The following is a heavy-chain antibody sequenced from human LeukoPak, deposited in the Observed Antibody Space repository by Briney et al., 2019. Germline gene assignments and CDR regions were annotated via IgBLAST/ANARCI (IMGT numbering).Heavy chain of an antibody. CDR1: GVSNRSYY. J-gene: IGHJ4*02. CDR3: ARETRSYDSSGYYFFDF. D-gene: IGHD3-22*01. V-gene: IGHV4-59*01. Sequence: PSETLSLTCTVSGVSNRSYYWNWLRQPPGKGLEWIGYINYSGSTNSNPSLKSRATISMDTSKYHFYLKLSSVTAADTAVFFCARETRSYDSSGYYFFDFWGQGTLVTVSS. CDR2: INYSGST.